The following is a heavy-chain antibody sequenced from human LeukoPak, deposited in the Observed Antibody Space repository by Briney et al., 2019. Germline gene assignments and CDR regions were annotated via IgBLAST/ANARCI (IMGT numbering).Heavy chain of an antibody. V-gene: IGHV4-4*09. Sequence: SETLSLTCTVSGGSISSYYWSWIRQPPGKGLEWIGYIYTCGSTNYNPSLKSRVTISVDTSKNQFSLKLSSVTAADTAVYYCARLSGSYLQNWFDPWGQGTLVTVSS. D-gene: IGHD1-26*01. CDR3: ARLSGSYLQNWFDP. CDR2: IYTCGST. CDR1: GGSISSYY. J-gene: IGHJ5*02.